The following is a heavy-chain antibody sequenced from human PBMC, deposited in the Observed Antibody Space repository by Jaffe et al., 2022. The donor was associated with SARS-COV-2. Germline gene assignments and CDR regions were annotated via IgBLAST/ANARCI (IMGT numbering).Heavy chain of an antibody. V-gene: IGHV1-18*01. CDR1: GYTFTSYG. Sequence: QVQLVQSGAEVKKPGASVKVSCKASGYTFTSYGISWVRQAPGQGLEWMGWISAYNGNTNYAQKLQGRVTMTTDTSTSTAYMELRSLRSDDTAVYYCARDLPLEESGIAVAGNEDYFDYWGQGTLVTVSS. CDR2: ISAYNGNT. J-gene: IGHJ4*02. D-gene: IGHD6-19*01. CDR3: ARDLPLEESGIAVAGNEDYFDY.